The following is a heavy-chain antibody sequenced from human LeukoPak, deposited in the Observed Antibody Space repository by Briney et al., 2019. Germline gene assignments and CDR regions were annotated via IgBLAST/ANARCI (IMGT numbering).Heavy chain of an antibody. Sequence: SETLSLTCTVSGGSVSSGSYYWAWIRQPPGKGLEWIGTINYSGSTYYNPSLKSRVTISVDTSKNQFSLKLSSVTAADTAVYYCARAGGSYDFWSGYPNDAFDIWGQGTMVTVSS. CDR2: INYSGST. CDR3: ARAGGSYDFWSGYPNDAFDI. V-gene: IGHV4-39*07. CDR1: GGSVSSGSYY. J-gene: IGHJ3*02. D-gene: IGHD3-3*01.